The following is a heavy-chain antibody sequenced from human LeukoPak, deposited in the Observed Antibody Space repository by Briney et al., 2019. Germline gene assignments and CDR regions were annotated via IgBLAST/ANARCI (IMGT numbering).Heavy chain of an antibody. CDR1: GFTFSSYG. D-gene: IGHD6-13*01. Sequence: GGSLRLSCAASGFTFSSYGMIWGRQAPGKGLEWISYISSSSNTRYYADPVKGRFTISRDNAKNSLYLQMNSLRAEDTAVYYCARDQYSSSPIFYYYSGMDAWGQGTTGTVSS. V-gene: IGHV3-48*01. J-gene: IGHJ6*02. CDR2: ISSSSNTR. CDR3: ARDQYSSSPIFYYYSGMDA.